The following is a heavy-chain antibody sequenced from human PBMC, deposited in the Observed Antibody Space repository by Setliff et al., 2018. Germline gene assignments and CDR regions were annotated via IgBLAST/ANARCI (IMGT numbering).Heavy chain of an antibody. D-gene: IGHD1-1*01. CDR2: IYRTGGT. V-gene: IGHV4-4*02. CDR1: GGSITSDNW. Sequence: PSETLSLTCAVSGGSITSDNWWSWVRQPPGKGLEWSGEIYRTGGTNYNPSLKSRLTMSVDKSKNEYSLNRNSVTAADTAVYYCAKTPRGGNSAFDLWGQGTMVTVSS. CDR3: AKTPRGGNSAFDL. J-gene: IGHJ3*01.